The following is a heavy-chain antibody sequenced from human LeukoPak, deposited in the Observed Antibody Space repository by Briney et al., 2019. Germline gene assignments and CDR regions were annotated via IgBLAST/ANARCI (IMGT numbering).Heavy chain of an antibody. V-gene: IGHV4-59*08. CDR2: IHYSGST. D-gene: IGHD2-21*02. CDR3: ARRAVTGIPYYFDY. J-gene: IGHJ4*02. CDR1: GGPISSYY. Sequence: SETLSLTCTVSGGPISSYYWSWIRLPPGKGLEWIGYIHYSGSTNYNPSLKSRVTMSVDTSKNQFSLKLSSVTAADTAVYYCARRAVTGIPYYFDYWGQGTLVTVSS.